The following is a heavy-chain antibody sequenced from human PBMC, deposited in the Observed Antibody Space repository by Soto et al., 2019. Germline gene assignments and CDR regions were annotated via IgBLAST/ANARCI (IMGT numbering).Heavy chain of an antibody. V-gene: IGHV1-69*12. Sequence: QVQLVQSGAEVKKPGSSVKVSCKASGGTFSSYAISWVRQAPGQGLEWMGGIIPIFGTANYAQKFQGRVTITADESTSTVYMELSSLRSEDTAVYYCAEGWYGLGYCISTSCNAFAPWGQGTLVTVSS. CDR2: IIPIFGTA. CDR1: GGTFSSYA. J-gene: IGHJ5*02. D-gene: IGHD2-2*01. CDR3: AEGWYGLGYCISTSCNAFAP.